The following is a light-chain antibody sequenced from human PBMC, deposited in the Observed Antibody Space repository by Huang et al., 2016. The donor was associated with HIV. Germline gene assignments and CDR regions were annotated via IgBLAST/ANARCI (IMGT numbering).Light chain of an antibody. CDR3: QQSYSNPYT. CDR2: AAS. CDR1: QSISSY. J-gene: IGKJ2*01. Sequence: DIQMTQSPSSLSPSVGDRVTITCRASQSISSYLNWYQQKPGKAPKLLIFAASSLQSGVPSRFSGSGSGTDFTLTISSLQPEDFATYYCQQSYSNPYTFGQGTKLEIK. V-gene: IGKV1-39*01.